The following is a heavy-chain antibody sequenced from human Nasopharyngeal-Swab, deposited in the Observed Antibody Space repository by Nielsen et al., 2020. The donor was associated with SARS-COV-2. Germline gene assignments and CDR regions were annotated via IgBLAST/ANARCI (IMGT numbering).Heavy chain of an antibody. CDR3: ARGGMVRGVIITYYYYGMDV. CDR1: GFTFSSYE. CDR2: ISSSGSTK. D-gene: IGHD3-10*01. Sequence: GESLKISCAASGFTFSSYEMNWVRQAPGKGLEWVSYISSSGSTKYYADSVKGRFAISRDNAKNSLYLQMNSLRAEDTAVYYCARGGMVRGVIITYYYYGMDVWGQGTTVTVSS. J-gene: IGHJ6*02. V-gene: IGHV3-48*03.